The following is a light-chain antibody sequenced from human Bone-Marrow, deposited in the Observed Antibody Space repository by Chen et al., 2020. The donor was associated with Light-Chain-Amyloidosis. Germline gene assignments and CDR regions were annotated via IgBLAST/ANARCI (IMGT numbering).Light chain of an antibody. J-gene: IGLJ2*01. CDR1: DLPTQY. CDR3: QSADSSGTYEVI. CDR2: RDT. Sequence: SYDPTQPPSVPVSPGKTARTPRSGDDLPTQYAYWYQQKPGPAPVLVIHRDTERPSGISERFSGSSSGTTATLTISGVQAEDEADYHCQSADSSGTYEVIFGGGTKLTVL. V-gene: IGLV3-25*03.